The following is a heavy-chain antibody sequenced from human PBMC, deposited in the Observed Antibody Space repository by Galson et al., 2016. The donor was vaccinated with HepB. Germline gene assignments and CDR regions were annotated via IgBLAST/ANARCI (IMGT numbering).Heavy chain of an antibody. D-gene: IGHD1-26*01. CDR1: GFAVSNNY. CDR2: IYSGGTT. Sequence: SLRLSCAASGFAVSNNYMTWVRQAPGKGLEYVSVIYSGGTTYYADSVKGRFTISRENSYNTLYLQMKSLRPDDTAVYYCAKAVGGSSVSLPDYWGQGALVTVSS. CDR3: AKAVGGSSVSLPDY. V-gene: IGHV3-53*05. J-gene: IGHJ4*02.